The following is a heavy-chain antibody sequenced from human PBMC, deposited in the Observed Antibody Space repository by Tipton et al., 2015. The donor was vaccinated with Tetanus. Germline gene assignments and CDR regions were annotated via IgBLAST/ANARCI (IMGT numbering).Heavy chain of an antibody. CDR2: FVGSTGHT. J-gene: IGHJ6*02. CDR1: GFTFSTYT. V-gene: IGHV3-21*01. Sequence: SLRLSCTASGFTFSTYTVTWVRQAPGKGLEWASSFVGSTGHTSYTASVRGRFSVARDNAKNSLYLQMNSLRVEDTAVYYCARVNRMTAAGGGFHYYYNGLDVWGQGTTVTVSS. D-gene: IGHD6-13*01. CDR3: ARVNRMTAAGGGFHYYYNGLDV.